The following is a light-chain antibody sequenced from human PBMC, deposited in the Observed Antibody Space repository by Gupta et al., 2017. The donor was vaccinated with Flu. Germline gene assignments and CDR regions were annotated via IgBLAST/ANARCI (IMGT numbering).Light chain of an antibody. J-gene: IGKJ2*01. Sequence: TLGQPASISCSSSESLVYTDGDTYLNWFQQMPGQSPRRLMYKGSNRDSGVTDRFSGSGEDKDVTLKISRGEEEDVGVYYCWQGKHWPLYTFGQGTTLEIK. CDR1: ESLVYTDGDTY. CDR3: WQGKHWPLYT. V-gene: IGKV2-30*01. CDR2: KGS.